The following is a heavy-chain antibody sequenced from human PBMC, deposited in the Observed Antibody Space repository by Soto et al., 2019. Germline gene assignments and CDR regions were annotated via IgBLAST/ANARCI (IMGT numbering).Heavy chain of an antibody. Sequence: ASVKVSCKASGGTFSSYAISWVRQAPGQGLEWMGGIIPIFGTANYAQKFQGRVTITADKSTSTAYMELSSLRSEDTAVYYCARDWDHSNWFDPWGQGTLVTVSS. CDR3: ARDWDHSNWFDP. J-gene: IGHJ5*02. V-gene: IGHV1-69*06. D-gene: IGHD1-26*01. CDR2: IIPIFGTA. CDR1: GGTFSSYA.